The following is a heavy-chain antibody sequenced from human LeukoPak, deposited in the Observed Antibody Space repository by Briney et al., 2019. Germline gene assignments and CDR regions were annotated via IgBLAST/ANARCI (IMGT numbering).Heavy chain of an antibody. CDR1: GYTFTGYY. Sequence: GASVKVSCKASGYTFTGYYMHWVRQAPGQGLEWMGWVNPNNGDTNYAQKFQGRVTMTRDTSISTAYMDLSRLRSDDTAVYYCARRIIGNPERYFQYWGQGTLVTVSS. J-gene: IGHJ1*01. CDR3: ARRIIGNPERYFQY. CDR2: VNPNNGDT. V-gene: IGHV1-2*02. D-gene: IGHD1-14*01.